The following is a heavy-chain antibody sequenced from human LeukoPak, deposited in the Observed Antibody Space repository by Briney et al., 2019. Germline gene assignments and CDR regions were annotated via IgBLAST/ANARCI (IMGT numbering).Heavy chain of an antibody. J-gene: IGHJ4*02. V-gene: IGHV5-10-1*01. CDR1: GYSFTSYW. CDR3: ARNMAVAGTFDY. CDR2: FDPSDSYT. Sequence: KPGESLRISCRCSGYSFTSYWISWVRQMPGKGLEWMGRFDPSDSYTNYSPSFQGHVTISADKSISTAYLQWSSLKASDTAMYYCARNMAVAGTFDYWGQGTLVTVSS. D-gene: IGHD6-19*01.